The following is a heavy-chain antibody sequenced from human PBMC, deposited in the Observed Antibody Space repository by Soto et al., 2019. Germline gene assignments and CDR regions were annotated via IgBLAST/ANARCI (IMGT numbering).Heavy chain of an antibody. Sequence: SETLSLTCSISGGSISGYHWNWIRQTPGKGLEWIGYFHYSGNPKYNPSLKSRVTISLDMSKNQFSLNLSSVTAADTAVYYCARAKTTMIVPENFWGQGTLVTVSS. CDR3: ARAKTTMIVPENF. CDR1: GGSISGYH. D-gene: IGHD3-22*01. V-gene: IGHV4-59*01. J-gene: IGHJ4*02. CDR2: FHYSGNP.